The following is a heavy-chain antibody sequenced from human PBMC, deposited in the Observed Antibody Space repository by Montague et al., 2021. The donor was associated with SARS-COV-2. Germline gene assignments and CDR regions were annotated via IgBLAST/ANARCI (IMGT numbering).Heavy chain of an antibody. J-gene: IGHJ3*01. Sequence: SLRLSCAVSGFIFKDFDMHWVRQVTGRGLEWVAGIFTEGDSYFSDSVKGRFTLSRENAKKSIFLQMNSLSAADTGVYYCVKGGGSTSAASDFWGRGILVVVSS. D-gene: IGHD2-2*01. CDR1: GFIFKDFD. CDR2: IFTEGDS. V-gene: IGHV3-13*01. CDR3: VKGGGSTSAASDF.